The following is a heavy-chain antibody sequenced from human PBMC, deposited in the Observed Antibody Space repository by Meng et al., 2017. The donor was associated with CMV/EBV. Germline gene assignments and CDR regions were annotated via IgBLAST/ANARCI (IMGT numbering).Heavy chain of an antibody. V-gene: IGHV1-69*10. D-gene: IGHD3-3*01. J-gene: IGHJ4*02. Sequence: SVKVSCEASGGTFSSYAISWVRQAPGQGLEWMGGIIPILGIANYAQKFQGRVTITADKSTSTAYMELSSLRSEDTAVYYCARPPDTRRDYYDFWSGYYFAYWGQGTLVTVSS. CDR2: IIPILGIA. CDR1: GGTFSSYA. CDR3: ARPPDTRRDYYDFWSGYYFAY.